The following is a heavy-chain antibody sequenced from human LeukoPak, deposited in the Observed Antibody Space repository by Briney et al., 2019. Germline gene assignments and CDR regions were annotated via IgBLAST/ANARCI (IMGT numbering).Heavy chain of an antibody. Sequence: SETLSLTCTVSGDSISSYYWSWIRQPAGKGLEWIGRIYTSGSTNYNPSLKSRVTMSVDTSKNQFSLKLISVTAADTAVYYCARDLGYCSGDSCYHYFDYWGQGTLVTVSS. CDR3: ARDLGYCSGDSCYHYFDY. J-gene: IGHJ4*02. V-gene: IGHV4-4*07. CDR1: GDSISSYY. CDR2: IYTSGST. D-gene: IGHD2-15*01.